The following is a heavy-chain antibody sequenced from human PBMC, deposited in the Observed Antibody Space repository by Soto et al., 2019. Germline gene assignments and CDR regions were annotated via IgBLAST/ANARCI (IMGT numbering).Heavy chain of an antibody. D-gene: IGHD6-19*01. Sequence: EVQLVESGGGLVKPGGSLTLSCAASGFTFSNYTMNWVRQAPGKGLEWFSSFSRSSRNIYYADSVKGRFTISRDNAKNALYLHMNSLRAGDTAVYYCARDLKVAGTNSFYYSGMDVWGQGTTVTVSS. J-gene: IGHJ6*02. V-gene: IGHV3-21*01. CDR3: ARDLKVAGTNSFYYSGMDV. CDR1: GFTFSNYT. CDR2: FSRSSRNI.